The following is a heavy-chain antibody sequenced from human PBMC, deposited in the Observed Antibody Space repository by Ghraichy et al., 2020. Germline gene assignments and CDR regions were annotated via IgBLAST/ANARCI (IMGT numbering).Heavy chain of an antibody. Sequence: SETLSLTCTVSGSSMHHHYWTWVRQPPGKGVEWIGYVFRTGSANYNPSLKSRVTMSVDTSKYQFSLKLSSVTAADTAIYYCARGNGWYDPWGQGTLVTVTS. J-gene: IGHJ5*02. CDR2: VFRTGSA. V-gene: IGHV4-59*11. CDR3: ARGNGWYDP. CDR1: GSSMHHHY. D-gene: IGHD2-8*01.